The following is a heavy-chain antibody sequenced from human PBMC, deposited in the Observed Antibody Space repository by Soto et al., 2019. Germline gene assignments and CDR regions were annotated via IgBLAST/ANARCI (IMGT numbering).Heavy chain of an antibody. CDR1: GFIFSDFA. V-gene: IGHV3-33*01. D-gene: IGHD6-6*01. Sequence: GGSLRLSCAASGFIFSDFAMHWVRQAPGKGLEWVAEIWYDGSNEYYGDSVKGRFTISRDNPKNTLYLQLNSLRAEDTAVYYCARVPEAGRPLFDYWGQGVLGTVSS. CDR3: ARVPEAGRPLFDY. J-gene: IGHJ4*02. CDR2: IWYDGSNE.